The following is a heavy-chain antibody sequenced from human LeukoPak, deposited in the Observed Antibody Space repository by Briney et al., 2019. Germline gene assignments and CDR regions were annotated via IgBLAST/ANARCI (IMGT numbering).Heavy chain of an antibody. V-gene: IGHV1-69*04. CDR1: GGTFSSYA. CDR3: ARDFGYSGSYPDY. D-gene: IGHD1-26*01. J-gene: IGHJ4*02. Sequence: SVKVSCKASGGTFSSYAITWVRQAPGQGLEWMGRIIPILGIANYAQKFQGRVTITADKSTSTAYMDPSSLRSEDTAVYYCARDFGYSGSYPDYWGQGTLVTVSS. CDR2: IIPILGIA.